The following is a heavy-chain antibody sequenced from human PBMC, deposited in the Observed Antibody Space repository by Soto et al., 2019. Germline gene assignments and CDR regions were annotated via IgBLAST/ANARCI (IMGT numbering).Heavy chain of an antibody. CDR3: ARVSYCSSTSCFWFDH. Sequence: PXGSLRLSCAASGFTFSDHYMDWVRQAPGKGLEWVGRTRNKANSYTTEYAASVKGRFTISRDDSKNSLYLQMNSLKTEDTAVHYCARVSYCSSTSCFWFDHWGQGTLVTVSS. V-gene: IGHV3-72*01. CDR2: TRNKANSYTT. CDR1: GFTFSDHY. D-gene: IGHD2-2*01. J-gene: IGHJ5*02.